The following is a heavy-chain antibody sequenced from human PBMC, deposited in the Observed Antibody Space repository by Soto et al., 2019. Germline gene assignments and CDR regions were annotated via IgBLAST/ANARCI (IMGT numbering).Heavy chain of an antibody. J-gene: IGHJ6*04. CDR3: ARDDVLCDGGRCYGIPLDV. CDR2: IQSGGTT. D-gene: IGHD2-15*01. CDR1: GLTVSSKY. Sequence: GWSLRLSCAASGLTVSSKYMTWVRQAPGKGLEWVSLIQSGGTTYYADSVKGRFTISRDTSENTLHLQMDSLRVEDTAVYYCARDDVLCDGGRCYGIPLDVWGIGTTVTVSS. V-gene: IGHV3-66*01.